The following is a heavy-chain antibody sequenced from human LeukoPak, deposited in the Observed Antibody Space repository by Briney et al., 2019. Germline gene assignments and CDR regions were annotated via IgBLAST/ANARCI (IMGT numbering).Heavy chain of an antibody. CDR3: AREDYGDYGAFDY. CDR2: IYTSGST. V-gene: IGHV4-39*07. Sequence: SETLSLTCTVSGGSISSSSYYWGWIRQPPGKGLEWIGRIYTSGSTNYNPSLKSRVTMSVDTSKNQFSLKLSSVTAADTAVYYCAREDYGDYGAFDYWGQGTLVTVSS. D-gene: IGHD4-17*01. CDR1: GGSISSSSYY. J-gene: IGHJ4*02.